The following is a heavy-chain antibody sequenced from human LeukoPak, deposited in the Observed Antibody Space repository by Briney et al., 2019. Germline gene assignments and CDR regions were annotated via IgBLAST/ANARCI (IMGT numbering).Heavy chain of an antibody. Sequence: PGGSLRLSCAASGFTVSSNYMSWVRQAPGKGLEWVSVIYSDGTTYYGDSVKGRFASSRDSPKNTLYLQMDSLRAEDTAMYYCARREINGYYLSWGQGTLVTVSS. J-gene: IGHJ4*02. D-gene: IGHD3-22*01. CDR3: ARREINGYYLS. V-gene: IGHV3-53*01. CDR2: IYSDGTT. CDR1: GFTVSSNY.